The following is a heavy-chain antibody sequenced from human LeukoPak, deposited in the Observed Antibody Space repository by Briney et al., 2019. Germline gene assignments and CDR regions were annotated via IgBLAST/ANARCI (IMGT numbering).Heavy chain of an antibody. V-gene: IGHV4-34*01. D-gene: IGHD3-10*01. CDR3: ARGAGRFRTYYFDY. CDR2: INHSGST. CDR1: GGSFSGYY. J-gene: IGHJ4*02. Sequence: SETLSLTCAVYGGSFSGYYWSWIRQPPGKGLEWIGEINHSGSTNYNPSLKSRVTISVDTSENQFSLKLSSVTAADTAVYYCARGAGRFRTYYFDYWGQGTLVTVSS.